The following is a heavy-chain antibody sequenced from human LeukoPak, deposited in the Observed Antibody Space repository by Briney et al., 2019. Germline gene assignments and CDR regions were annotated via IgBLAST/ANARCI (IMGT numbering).Heavy chain of an antibody. CDR1: GYRFTSYW. Sequence: GESLKISCKGSGYRFTSYWIGWVRQMPGKGLEWMGIIYPGDSDPRYSPSFQGQVTISADKSISTVYLQWSSLKASDTAMYYCARQSRDGSKTRGYYFDYWGQGTLVTVSS. D-gene: IGHD3-10*01. CDR2: IYPGDSDP. V-gene: IGHV5-51*01. CDR3: ARQSRDGSKTRGYYFDY. J-gene: IGHJ4*02.